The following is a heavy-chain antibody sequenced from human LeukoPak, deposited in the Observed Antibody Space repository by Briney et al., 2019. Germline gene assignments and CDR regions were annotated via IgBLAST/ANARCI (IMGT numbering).Heavy chain of an antibody. J-gene: IGHJ4*02. CDR2: ISSSGSTI. CDR3: ARVLLGNYDILTGPFDY. V-gene: IGHV3-48*03. D-gene: IGHD3-9*01. Sequence: PGGSLRLSCTASGFTFSSYEMNWVRQAPGKGLEWVSYISSSGSTIYYADSVKGRFTISRDNAKNSLYLQMNSLRAEDTAVYYCARVLLGNYDILTGPFDYWGQGTLVTVSS. CDR1: GFTFSSYE.